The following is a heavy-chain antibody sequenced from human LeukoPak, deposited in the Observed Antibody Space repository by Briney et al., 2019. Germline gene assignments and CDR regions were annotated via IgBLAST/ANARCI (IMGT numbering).Heavy chain of an antibody. CDR1: GGSFSGYY. CDR3: ARRPRRVVPAARPFDY. D-gene: IGHD2-2*01. CDR2: INHSGST. J-gene: IGHJ4*02. Sequence: PSETLSLTCAVCGGSFSGYYWSWIRQPPGKGLEWIGEINHSGSTNYNPSHKSRVTISVDTSKNQFSLKLSSVTAADTAVYYCARRPRRVVPAARPFDYWGQGTLVTVSS. V-gene: IGHV4-34*01.